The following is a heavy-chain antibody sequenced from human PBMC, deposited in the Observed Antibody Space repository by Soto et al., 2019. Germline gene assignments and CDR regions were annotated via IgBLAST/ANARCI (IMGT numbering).Heavy chain of an antibody. V-gene: IGHV1-18*01. CDR3: ARDHASGSYGKTNFDY. D-gene: IGHD1-26*01. Sequence: QVQLVQSGAEVKKPGASVKVSCKASGYTFTSYGISWVRQAPGQGLEWMGWISAYNGNTNYAQKLQGRVTMTTDTSTSTAYMELRSLRSDDTAVYHCARDHASGSYGKTNFDYWGQGTLVTVSS. CDR1: GYTFTSYG. CDR2: ISAYNGNT. J-gene: IGHJ4*02.